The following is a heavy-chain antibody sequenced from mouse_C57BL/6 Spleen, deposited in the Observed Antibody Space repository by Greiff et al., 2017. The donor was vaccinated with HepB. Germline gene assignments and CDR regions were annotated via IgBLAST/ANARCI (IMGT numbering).Heavy chain of an antibody. J-gene: IGHJ2*01. Sequence: VMLVESGPELVKPGASVKLSCKASGYTFTSYDINWVKQRPGQGLEWIGWIYPRDGSTKYNEKFKGKATLTVDTSSSTAYMELHSLTSEDSAVYFCARRVYYGSSSYYFDYWGQGTTLTVSS. CDR2: IYPRDGST. V-gene: IGHV1-85*01. CDR3: ARRVYYGSSSYYFDY. D-gene: IGHD1-1*01. CDR1: GYTFTSYD.